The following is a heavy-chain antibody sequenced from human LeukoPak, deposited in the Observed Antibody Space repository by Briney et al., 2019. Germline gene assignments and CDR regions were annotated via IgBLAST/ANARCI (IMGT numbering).Heavy chain of an antibody. V-gene: IGHV3-23*01. CDR2: ISGSGDGT. Sequence: GGSLRLSCAASEFTFSNYAMNWVRQAPGKGLEWVSVISGSGDGTYYADSVKGRFTISRDNSKNTLYLQMKSLRAEDTAVYYCAKAGEQQWLRMHFDNWGQGTLVTVSS. CDR3: AKAGEQQWLRMHFDN. J-gene: IGHJ4*02. CDR1: EFTFSNYA. D-gene: IGHD5-18*01.